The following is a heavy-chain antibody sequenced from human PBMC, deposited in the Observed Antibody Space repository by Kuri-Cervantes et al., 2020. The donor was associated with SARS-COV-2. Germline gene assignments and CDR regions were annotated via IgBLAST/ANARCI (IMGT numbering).Heavy chain of an antibody. Sequence: SCTVSGGSISSGDYYWSWIRQPPGKGLEWIGYIYYSGSTNYNPSLKSRVTISVDTSKNQFSLKLSSVTAADTAVYYCARGSESPPFDYWGQGTLVTVSS. CDR1: GGSISSGDYY. CDR2: IYYSGST. CDR3: ARGSESPPFDY. J-gene: IGHJ4*02. V-gene: IGHV4-30-4*08. D-gene: IGHD2/OR15-2a*01.